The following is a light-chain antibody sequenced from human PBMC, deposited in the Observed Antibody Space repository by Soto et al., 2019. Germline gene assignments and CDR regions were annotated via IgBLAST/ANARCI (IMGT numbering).Light chain of an antibody. CDR3: ISYTTSSTHV. Sequence: QSALTQPASVSGSPGQSITIPCTGTSSDVGGYNYVSWYQQHPGKAPKLMIYHVSNRPSGVSYRFSGSKSGNTASLTISGLQAEDEADYYCISYTTSSTHVFGVGTKLTVL. J-gene: IGLJ1*01. V-gene: IGLV2-14*01. CDR2: HVS. CDR1: SSDVGGYNY.